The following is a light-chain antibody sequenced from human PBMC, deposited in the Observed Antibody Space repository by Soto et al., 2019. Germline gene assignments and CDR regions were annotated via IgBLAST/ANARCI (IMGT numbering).Light chain of an antibody. CDR1: PGPVTSGHY. CDR2: DTT. Sequence: QAVVTQEPSLTVSPGGTVTLTCASSPGPVTSGHYPFWFQQKPGQAPRTLISDTTNKHSSTPARFSGSLLGGKAALTLSGAQPEDEDDDFCSLSYGSAGDVFGGGTKVTVL. CDR3: SLSYGSAGDV. J-gene: IGLJ2*01. V-gene: IGLV7-46*01.